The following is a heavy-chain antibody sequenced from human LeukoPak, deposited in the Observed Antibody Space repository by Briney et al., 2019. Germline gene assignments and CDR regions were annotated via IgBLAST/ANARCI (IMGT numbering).Heavy chain of an antibody. CDR1: GYTFTGYY. J-gene: IGHJ4*02. CDR3: ARGSCTSTSCYSKGIVY. CDR2: INPNSGDT. Sequence: APVKVSCKASGYTFTGYYMHWVRQAPGQGLEWMGWINPNSGDTNYAQKFQGRVTMTRDTSISTAYMELSRLRSDDTAVYYCARGSCTSTSCYSKGIVYWGQGTLVTVSS. D-gene: IGHD2-2*01. V-gene: IGHV1-2*02.